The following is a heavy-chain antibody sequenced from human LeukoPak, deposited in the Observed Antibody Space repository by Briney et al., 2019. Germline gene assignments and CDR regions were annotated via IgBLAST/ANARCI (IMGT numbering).Heavy chain of an antibody. CDR3: ARQGLYYYDSSGPDAFDI. D-gene: IGHD3-22*01. Sequence: SETLSLTCAVSGYSISSGYYWGWIRQPPGKGLEWIGSIYHSGSTYYNPSLKSRVTISVDTSKNQFSLKLSSVTAADTAVYYCARQGLYYYDSSGPDAFDIWGQGTMFTVSS. V-gene: IGHV4-38-2*01. J-gene: IGHJ3*02. CDR2: IYHSGST. CDR1: GYSISSGYY.